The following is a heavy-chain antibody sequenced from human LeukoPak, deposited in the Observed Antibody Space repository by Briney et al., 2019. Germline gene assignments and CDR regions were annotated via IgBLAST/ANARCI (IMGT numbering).Heavy chain of an antibody. CDR1: GFTFNSYA. CDR2: IGGSGGTT. D-gene: IGHD6-19*01. V-gene: IGHV3-23*01. CDR3: AERSRDSSGWFDH. J-gene: IGHJ5*02. Sequence: GGSLRLSCAASGFTFNSYAMSWVRQAPGKGLEWVSAIGGSGGTTYYADSVKGRFTISRDNSKDTLYLQMNSLRAEDTALYYCAERSRDSSGWFDHWGQGTLVTVSS.